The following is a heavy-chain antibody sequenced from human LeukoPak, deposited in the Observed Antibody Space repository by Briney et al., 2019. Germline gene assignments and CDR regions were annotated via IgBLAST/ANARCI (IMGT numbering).Heavy chain of an antibody. V-gene: IGHV1-2*02. Sequence: PVASVKVSCKASGYTFTGYYMHWVRQAPGQGLEWMGWINPNSGGTNYAQKFQGRVTMTRDTSISTAYMELSRLRSDDTAVYYCAREVGADSTNDYWGQGTLVTVSS. CDR2: INPNSGGT. D-gene: IGHD1-26*01. CDR3: AREVGADSTNDY. CDR1: GYTFTGYY. J-gene: IGHJ4*02.